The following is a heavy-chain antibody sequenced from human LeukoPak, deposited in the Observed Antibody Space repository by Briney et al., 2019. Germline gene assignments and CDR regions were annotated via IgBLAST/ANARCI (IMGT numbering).Heavy chain of an antibody. D-gene: IGHD3-3*01. J-gene: IGHJ4*02. CDR3: TTEFWYYFNN. Sequence: GGSLRLSCAGSGFTFSGTWLNWVRQAPGQGLEWAARINTKTDGATTTYGAPVKGRFTISRDDSKSTLYLDMNSLKTEDTAVYYCTTEFWYYFNNWGQGTLVTVSS. CDR1: GFTFSGTW. CDR2: INTKTDGATT. V-gene: IGHV3-15*01.